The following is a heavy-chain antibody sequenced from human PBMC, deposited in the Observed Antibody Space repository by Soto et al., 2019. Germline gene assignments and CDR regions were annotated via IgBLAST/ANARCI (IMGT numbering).Heavy chain of an antibody. V-gene: IGHV3-23*01. D-gene: IGHD3-22*01. J-gene: IGHJ5*01. CDR3: AKEGEGYYDSSLYDS. CDR2: ISGSGEST. CDR1: GFPFSGYA. Sequence: RLSCAASGFPFSGYAMSWVRRAPGKGPEWVSSISGSGESTHYADSVKGRSTISRDNSKNTLYLQMNSLRAEDTAVYYCAKEGEGYYDSSLYDSWGQGTLVTVSS.